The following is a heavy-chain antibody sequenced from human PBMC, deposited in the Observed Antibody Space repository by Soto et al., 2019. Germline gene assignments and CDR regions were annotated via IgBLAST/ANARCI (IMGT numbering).Heavy chain of an antibody. D-gene: IGHD3-22*01. CDR1: GGSISSYY. V-gene: IGHV4-59*01. J-gene: IGHJ4*02. CDR2: IYYSGST. CDR3: ARAPADSSGFDY. Sequence: SETLSLTCTVSGGSISSYYWSWIRQPPGKGLEWIGYIYYSGSTNYNPSLKSRVTISVDTSKNQFSLKLSSVTAADTAVYYCARAPADSSGFDYWGQGTLVTVSS.